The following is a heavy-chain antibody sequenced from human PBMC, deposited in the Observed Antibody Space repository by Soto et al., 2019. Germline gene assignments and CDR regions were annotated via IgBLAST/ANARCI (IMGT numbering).Heavy chain of an antibody. V-gene: IGHV1-46*03. CDR1: GCTFTSYY. J-gene: IGHJ5*02. Sequence: GASVKVCKASGCTFTSYYMHWVRQAPGQGLEWMGIINPSGGSTSYAQKFQGRVTMTRDTSTSTVYMELSSLRSEDTAVYYCARSGDYTWFDPCGQGTLVTVSS. CDR2: INPSGGST. D-gene: IGHD4-17*01. CDR3: ARSGDYTWFDP.